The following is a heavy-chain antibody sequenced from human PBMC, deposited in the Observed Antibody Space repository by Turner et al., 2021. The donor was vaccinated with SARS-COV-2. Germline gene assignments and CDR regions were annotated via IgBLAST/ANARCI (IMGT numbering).Heavy chain of an antibody. J-gene: IGHJ6*02. Sequence: DVHLVESGGGLVKPGASLRLSCAASAFPFRSYSLNWVRQAPGKGLEWDSSISSSSSYIYYADTVKGRFNISRDNGKNTQDLKMNSQRDEDKAVYYCARDHRPVVEPAAKRAGSYYYGMDVWGQGTTVTVSS. CDR2: ISSSSSYI. CDR3: ARDHRPVVEPAAKRAGSYYYGMDV. CDR1: AFPFRSYS. V-gene: IGHV3-21*01. D-gene: IGHD2-2*01.